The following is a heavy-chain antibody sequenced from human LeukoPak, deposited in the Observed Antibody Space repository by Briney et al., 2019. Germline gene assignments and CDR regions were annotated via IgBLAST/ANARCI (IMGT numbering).Heavy chain of an antibody. CDR2: IYYSGSA. Sequence: PSETLSLTCAVSGDSISGFYWSWIRQPPGKGLEWIGYIYYSGSANYNPSLKSRVTISVDTSKNQFSLKLSSVTAADTAVYYCARTAWNWAIDYWGQGTLVTVSS. J-gene: IGHJ4*02. V-gene: IGHV4-59*01. CDR1: GDSISGFY. CDR3: ARTAWNWAIDY. D-gene: IGHD1-7*01.